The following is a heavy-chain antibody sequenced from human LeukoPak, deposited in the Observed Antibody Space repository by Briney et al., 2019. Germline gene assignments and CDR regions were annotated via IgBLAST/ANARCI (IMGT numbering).Heavy chain of an antibody. CDR2: IYTSGST. CDR3: ARHGPLYDSSGYYYGETGHIDY. CDR1: GGSISSYY. J-gene: IGHJ4*02. D-gene: IGHD3-22*01. Sequence: SETLSLTCTVSGGSISSYYWSWIRQPAVKGLEWIGRIYTSGSTNYNPSLKSRVTISVDTSKNQFSLKLSSVTAADTAVYYCARHGPLYDSSGYYYGETGHIDYWGQGTLVTVSS. V-gene: IGHV4-4*07.